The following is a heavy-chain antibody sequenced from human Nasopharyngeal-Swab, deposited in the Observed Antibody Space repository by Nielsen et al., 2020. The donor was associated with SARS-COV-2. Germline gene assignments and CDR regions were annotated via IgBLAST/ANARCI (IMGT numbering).Heavy chain of an antibody. Sequence: GESLKISCAASGLPFSNSWVHWVRQAPGEGLVWVARINPDGSVRNYADSVKGRFTISRDNAMSTLYLQLNNLRSEDTAVYYCATAGNYRFDNWGQGTLLTVSS. J-gene: IGHJ4*02. CDR3: ATAGNYRFDN. CDR2: INPDGSVR. CDR1: GLPFSNSW. D-gene: IGHD5-24*01. V-gene: IGHV3-74*01.